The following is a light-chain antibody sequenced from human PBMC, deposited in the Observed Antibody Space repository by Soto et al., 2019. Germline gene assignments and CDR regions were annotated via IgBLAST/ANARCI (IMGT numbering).Light chain of an antibody. CDR2: DAS. CDR1: QSVSTY. CDR3: QQRSNWPSWT. J-gene: IGKJ1*01. Sequence: EIVLTQSPAILSLSPGERATLSCRASQSVSTYLAWYQQKPGQAPRLLIYDASNRATGIPARFSGSGSGTDFTLTISSPEPEDFAVYYCQQRSNWPSWTFGQGTKVEIK. V-gene: IGKV3-11*01.